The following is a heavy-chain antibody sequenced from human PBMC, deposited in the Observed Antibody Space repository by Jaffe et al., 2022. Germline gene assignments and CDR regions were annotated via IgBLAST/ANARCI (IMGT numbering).Heavy chain of an antibody. D-gene: IGHD1-26*01. J-gene: IGHJ6*03. CDR3: ARLGIDSGSYYSYYYYYYMDV. Sequence: QVQLQESGPGLVKPSETLSLTCAVSGYSISSGYYWGWIRQPPGKGLEWIGSIYHSGSTYYNPSLKSRVTISVDTSKNQFSLKLSSVTAADTAVYYCARLGIDSGSYYSYYYYYYMDVWGKGTTVTVSS. CDR2: IYHSGST. V-gene: IGHV4-38-2*01. CDR1: GYSISSGYY.